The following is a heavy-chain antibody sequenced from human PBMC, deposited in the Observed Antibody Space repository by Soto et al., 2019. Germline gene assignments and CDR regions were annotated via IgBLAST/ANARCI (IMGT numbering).Heavy chain of an antibody. D-gene: IGHD6-13*01. J-gene: IGHJ5*02. V-gene: IGHV4-31*03. CDR2: IYYSGST. CDR3: ARARTSIAAAGRVSWFDP. Sequence: TPSLTCTVSGGSISSGGYYWSWIRQHPGKGLEWIGYIYYSGSTYYNPSLKSRVTISVDTSKNQFSLKLSSVTAADTAVYYCARARTSIAAAGRVSWFDPWGQGTLVTVSS. CDR1: GGSISSGGYY.